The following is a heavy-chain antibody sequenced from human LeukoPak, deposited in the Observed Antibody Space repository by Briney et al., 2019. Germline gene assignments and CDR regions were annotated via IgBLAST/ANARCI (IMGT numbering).Heavy chain of an antibody. CDR3: ARYFIAVAGLGLDY. D-gene: IGHD6-19*01. J-gene: IGHJ4*02. CDR2: IWYDGSNK. Sequence: GGSLRLSCAASGFTFSSYGMHWVRQAPGKGLEWVAVIWYDGSNKYYADSVKGRFTISRDNSKNTLYLQMNSLRAEDTAVYYCARYFIAVAGLGLDYWGRGTLVTVSS. CDR1: GFTFSSYG. V-gene: IGHV3-33*01.